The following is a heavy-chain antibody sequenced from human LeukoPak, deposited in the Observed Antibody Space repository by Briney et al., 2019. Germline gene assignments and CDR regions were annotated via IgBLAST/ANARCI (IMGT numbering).Heavy chain of an antibody. J-gene: IGHJ6*03. CDR3: ATTKYYIAAAQYYYMDV. Sequence: SVKVSCKASGGTFSSYAISWVRQAPGQGLEWMGGIIPIVGTANYAQKFQGRVTITADKSTSTAYMELSSLRSEDTAVYYCATTKYYIAAAQYYYMDVWGKGTTVTVSS. V-gene: IGHV1-69*06. CDR2: IIPIVGTA. CDR1: GGTFSSYA. D-gene: IGHD6-6*01.